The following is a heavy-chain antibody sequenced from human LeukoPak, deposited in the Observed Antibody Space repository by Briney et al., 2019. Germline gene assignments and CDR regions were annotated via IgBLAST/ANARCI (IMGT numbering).Heavy chain of an antibody. D-gene: IGHD2-15*01. CDR3: ARLYCSGGSCYSGDGFDI. CDR2: IGSSSSTI. Sequence: GGSLRLSCAASGFKFSDYSMNWVRQAPGKGLEWVSYIGSSSSTIYYADSVKGRFTISRDNAKNSLYLQMNSLRDEDTAVYYCARLYCSGGSCYSGDGFDIWGQGTMVTVSS. V-gene: IGHV3-48*02. J-gene: IGHJ3*02. CDR1: GFKFSDYS.